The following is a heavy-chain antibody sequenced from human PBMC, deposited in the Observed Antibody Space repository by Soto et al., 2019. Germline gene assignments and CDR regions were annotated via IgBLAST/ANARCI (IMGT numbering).Heavy chain of an antibody. Sequence: EVQLLESGGGSVQPGGSLRLSCAASGFTFSNYAMTWVRQAPGKGLEWVSTMSGTAGNTYYADSVKGRFTISRDNSKNTRYLQINSLRAEDTAVYYCAIKYCFGSGSYVFDFVYWGQGTLVTVSS. J-gene: IGHJ4*02. CDR1: GFTFSNYA. CDR3: AIKYCFGSGSYVFDFVY. V-gene: IGHV3-23*01. CDR2: MSGTAGNT. D-gene: IGHD3-10*01.